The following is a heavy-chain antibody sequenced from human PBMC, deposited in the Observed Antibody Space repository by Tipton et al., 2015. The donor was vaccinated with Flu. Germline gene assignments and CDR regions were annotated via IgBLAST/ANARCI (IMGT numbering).Heavy chain of an antibody. CDR3: ARDRGYYDSSGYYFDY. J-gene: IGHJ4*02. V-gene: IGHV4-38-2*02. Sequence: TLSLTCSVSGDSIGSPYYWAWIRQPPGKGLEWIGNVHQTGSPYYNPSLRGRVTIGVDRPKNQFSLRLTSVTAEDTAVYYCARDRGYYDSSGYYFDYWGQGTLVTVSS. D-gene: IGHD3-22*01. CDR2: VHQTGSP. CDR1: GDSIGSPYY.